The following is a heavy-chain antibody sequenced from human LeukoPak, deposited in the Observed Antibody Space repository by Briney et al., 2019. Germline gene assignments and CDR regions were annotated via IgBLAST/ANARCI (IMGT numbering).Heavy chain of an antibody. D-gene: IGHD3-22*01. CDR1: GFTVSSNY. CDR3: ARRRGSSGYYLDY. J-gene: IGHJ4*02. Sequence: GGSLRLSCAASGFTVSSNYMSWVRQAPGKGLEWVSVIYSGGSTYYADSVKGRFTISRDNSKNMLYLQMNSLRAEDTAVYYCARRRGSSGYYLDYWGQGTLVTVSS. CDR2: IYSGGST. V-gene: IGHV3-66*04.